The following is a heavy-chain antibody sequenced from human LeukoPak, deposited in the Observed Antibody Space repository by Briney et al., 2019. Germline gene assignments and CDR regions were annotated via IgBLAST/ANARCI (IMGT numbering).Heavy chain of an antibody. CDR2: ITGTSGNI. CDR3: ARDQVIAAAGTGY. J-gene: IGHJ4*02. D-gene: IGHD6-13*01. CDR1: GFTFSTYA. Sequence: GGSLRLSCAASGFTFSTYAMSWVRQAPGKGLEWVSSITGTSGNIYSADSVRGRFSISRDNSKNMLYLQMNSLRAEDTAVYYCARDQVIAAAGTGYWGQGTLVTVSS. V-gene: IGHV3-23*01.